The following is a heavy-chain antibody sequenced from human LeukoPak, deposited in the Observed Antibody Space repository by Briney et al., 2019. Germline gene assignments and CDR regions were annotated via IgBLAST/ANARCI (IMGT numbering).Heavy chain of an antibody. Sequence: GGSLRLSCAASGFTFSSYGMHWVRQAPGKGLEWVAVISYDGSNKYYADSVKGRFTISRDNSKNTLYLQMNSLRAEDTAVYYCAKDTVRVPPGYYYYYGMDVWGQGTTVTVS. CDR2: ISYDGSNK. CDR3: AKDTVRVPPGYYYYYGMDV. J-gene: IGHJ6*02. D-gene: IGHD3-10*01. V-gene: IGHV3-30*18. CDR1: GFTFSSYG.